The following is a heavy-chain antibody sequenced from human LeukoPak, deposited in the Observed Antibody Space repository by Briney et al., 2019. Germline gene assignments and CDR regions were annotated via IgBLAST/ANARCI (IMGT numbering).Heavy chain of an antibody. CDR2: IYYSGST. J-gene: IGHJ3*01. Sequence: PSETLSLTCTVSGGPITNYYCFWMRQPPGKTLEWIGYIYYSGSTNTSPSLKSRVTISVDTFKNQFSLKLSSVTAAGTAMYYCATSPRAWHAFDVWGRGTMVTISS. V-gene: IGHV4-59*01. D-gene: IGHD5-24*01. CDR3: ATSPRAWHAFDV. CDR1: GGPITNYY.